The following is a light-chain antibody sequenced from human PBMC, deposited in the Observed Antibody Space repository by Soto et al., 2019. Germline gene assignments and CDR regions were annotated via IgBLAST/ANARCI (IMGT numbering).Light chain of an antibody. CDR1: SSDVGGYNY. CDR3: TSYAGSNNLGV. CDR2: EVN. J-gene: IGLJ3*02. Sequence: QSALTQPPSASGSPGQSVTISCTGTSSDVGGYNYVSWYQQYPGKAPKLMIYEVNKRPSGVPDRSSGSKSGNTASLTVSGLQAEDEADYYCTSYAGSNNLGVFGGGTKVTVL. V-gene: IGLV2-8*01.